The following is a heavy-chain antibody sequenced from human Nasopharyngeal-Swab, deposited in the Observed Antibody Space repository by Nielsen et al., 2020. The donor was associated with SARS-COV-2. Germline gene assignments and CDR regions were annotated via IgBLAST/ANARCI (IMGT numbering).Heavy chain of an antibody. V-gene: IGHV1-18*01. CDR1: GYTFTSYG. Sequence: ASVKVSCKASGYTFTSYGISWVRQAPGQGLEWMGWISAYNGNTSYAQKLQGRVTMTTDTSTSTAYMELRSLRSDDTAVYYCARGVLRYFDWLLYLDYWGQGTLVTVSS. D-gene: IGHD3-9*01. CDR3: ARGVLRYFDWLLYLDY. J-gene: IGHJ4*02. CDR2: ISAYNGNT.